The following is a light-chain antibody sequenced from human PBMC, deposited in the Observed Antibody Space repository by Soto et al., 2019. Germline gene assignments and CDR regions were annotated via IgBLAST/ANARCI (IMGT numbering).Light chain of an antibody. CDR2: EVV. V-gene: IGLV2-8*01. CDR3: AAWDDSLNGRV. Sequence: QSVLTQPPSASGSPGQSVTISCTGTKSDIGVYDFVSWYQQHPGKAPRLIIYEVVQRPSGVPDRFSGSKSGNTASLTVSGLQSDDEADYYCAAWDDSLNGRVFGTGTKLTVL. CDR1: KSDIGVYDF. J-gene: IGLJ1*01.